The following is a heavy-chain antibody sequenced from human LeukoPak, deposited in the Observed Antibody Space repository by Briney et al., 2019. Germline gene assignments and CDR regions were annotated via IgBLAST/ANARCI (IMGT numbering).Heavy chain of an antibody. Sequence: GASVKVSCKASGYTFTNYGISWVRQAPGKGLQFVGWISAYSGDTNYVQELQGRVTMSTDTSTSTAYMELRSLRSDDTAVYYCVRDDPRTLNTIYGVVPIDDTFDIWGQGTKVTVS. V-gene: IGHV1-18*01. CDR1: GYTFTNYG. CDR2: ISAYSGDT. D-gene: IGHD3-3*01. CDR3: VRDDPRTLNTIYGVVPIDDTFDI. J-gene: IGHJ3*02.